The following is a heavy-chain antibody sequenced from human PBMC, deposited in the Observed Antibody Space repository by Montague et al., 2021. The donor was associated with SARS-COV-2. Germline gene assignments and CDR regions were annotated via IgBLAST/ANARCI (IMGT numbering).Heavy chain of an antibody. CDR1: GYSLSSGYY. CDR3: AGSQDCSTTSCHFDY. Sequence: SETLSLTCTVSGYSLSSGYYWGWIRQPPGQGLEWIGSIYHSGSTYYNPSLKSRVTISVDTSKNQFSLKLSSVTAADTAVYYCAGSQDCSTTSCHFDYWGQGTLVTVSS. CDR2: IYHSGST. J-gene: IGHJ4*02. V-gene: IGHV4-38-2*02. D-gene: IGHD2-2*01.